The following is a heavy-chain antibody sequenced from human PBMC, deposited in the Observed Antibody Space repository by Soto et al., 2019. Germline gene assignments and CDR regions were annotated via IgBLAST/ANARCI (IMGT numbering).Heavy chain of an antibody. D-gene: IGHD3-16*02. V-gene: IGHV4-34*01. Sequence: PSETLSLTCAVYGGSFSGYYWSWIRQPPGKGLEWIGEINHSGSTNYNPSLKSRVTISVDTSKNQFSLKLSSVTAADTAVYYCAREKTDNYDYIWGSYRHNTYYFDYWGQGTLVTVS. CDR3: AREKTDNYDYIWGSYRHNTYYFDY. CDR2: INHSGST. CDR1: GGSFSGYY. J-gene: IGHJ4*02.